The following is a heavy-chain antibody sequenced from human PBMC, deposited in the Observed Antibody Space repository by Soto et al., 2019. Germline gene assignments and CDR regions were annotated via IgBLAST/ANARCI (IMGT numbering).Heavy chain of an antibody. V-gene: IGHV4-39*01. J-gene: IGHJ6*02. CDR3: ARHIAARPGYYYGMDV. Sequence: PSETLSLTXTVSGGSISSSNYYWGWIRQPPGKGLEWIGSMSYSGSTYYNPSLNSRVTISVDTSKNQFSLNLSSVTAADTAVYYCARHIAARPGYYYGMDVWGQGTPVTVSS. CDR2: MSYSGST. CDR1: GGSISSSNYY. D-gene: IGHD6-6*01.